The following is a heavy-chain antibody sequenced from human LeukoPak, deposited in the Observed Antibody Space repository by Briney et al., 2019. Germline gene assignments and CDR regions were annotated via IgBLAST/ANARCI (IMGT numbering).Heavy chain of an antibody. CDR1: GFTFSSYS. Sequence: GGSLRLSCAASGFTFSSYSMNWVRQAPGKGLEWVSSIISSSSYIYYADSVKGRFTISRDNAKNSLYLQMNSLRAEDTAVYYCARDARSFGVVVVAATAPPFDWFDPWGQGTLVTVSS. CDR3: ARDARSFGVVVVAATAPPFDWFDP. D-gene: IGHD2-15*01. CDR2: IISSSSYI. V-gene: IGHV3-21*01. J-gene: IGHJ5*02.